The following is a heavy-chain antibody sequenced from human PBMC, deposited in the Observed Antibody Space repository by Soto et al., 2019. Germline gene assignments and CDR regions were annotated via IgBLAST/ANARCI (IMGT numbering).Heavy chain of an antibody. CDR1: GGSISSGGFY. V-gene: IGHV4-31*03. CDR2: IYYSGST. D-gene: IGHD4-17*01. J-gene: IGHJ5*02. Sequence: SETLSLTCTVSGGSISSGGFYWSWIRQHPGKGLEWIGYIYYSGSTYYNPSLKSRVTISVDTSKNQFSLKLSSVTAADTAVYYCASRTVTTTWVGNWFDPWGQGTLVTVSS. CDR3: ASRTVTTTWVGNWFDP.